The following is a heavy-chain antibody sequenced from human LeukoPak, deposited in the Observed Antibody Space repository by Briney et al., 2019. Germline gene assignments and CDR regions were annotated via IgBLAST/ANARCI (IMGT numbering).Heavy chain of an antibody. Sequence: GASVKVSCKASGYTFTSYDINWVRQATGQGLEWMGWMNPNSGNTGYAQKFQGRVTMTRNTSISTAYMELSSLRSEDTAVYYCAREFTARYDYSNSYLDDYWGQGTLVTVSS. D-gene: IGHD4-4*01. V-gene: IGHV1-8*01. CDR1: GYTFTSYD. CDR2: MNPNSGNT. J-gene: IGHJ4*02. CDR3: AREFTARYDYSNSYLDDY.